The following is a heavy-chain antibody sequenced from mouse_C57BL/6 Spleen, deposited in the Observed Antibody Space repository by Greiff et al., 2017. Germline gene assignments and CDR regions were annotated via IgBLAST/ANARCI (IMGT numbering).Heavy chain of an antibody. Sequence: QVQLQQSGAELVRPGSSVKLSCKASGYTFTSYWMHWVKQRPIQGLEWIGNIDPSDSETHYNQKFKDKATLSVDKSSSTAYMQLSSLTSEDSAVYYCARLDGSSYWYFDVWGTGTTVTVSS. J-gene: IGHJ1*03. CDR3: ARLDGSSYWYFDV. D-gene: IGHD1-1*01. CDR1: GYTFTSYW. CDR2: IDPSDSET. V-gene: IGHV1-52*01.